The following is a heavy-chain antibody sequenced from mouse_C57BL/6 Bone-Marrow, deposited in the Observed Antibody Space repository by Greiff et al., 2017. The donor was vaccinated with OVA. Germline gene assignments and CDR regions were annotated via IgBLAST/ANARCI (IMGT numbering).Heavy chain of an antibody. J-gene: IGHJ2*01. Sequence: EVKLMESGPELVKPGASVKIPCKASGYTFTDYNMDWVKQSHGKSLEWIGDINPNNGGTIYNQKFKGKATLTVDKSSSTAYMELRSLTSEDTAVYYCARPELGRYYFDYWGQGTTLTVSS. CDR3: ARPELGRYYFDY. CDR2: INPNNGGT. D-gene: IGHD4-1*01. V-gene: IGHV1-18*01. CDR1: GYTFTDYN.